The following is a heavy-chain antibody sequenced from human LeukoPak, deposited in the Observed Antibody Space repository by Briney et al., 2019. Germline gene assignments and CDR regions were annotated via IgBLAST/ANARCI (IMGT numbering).Heavy chain of an antibody. J-gene: IGHJ3*02. CDR2: IYYSGST. CDR3: ARPIVVVPLRAFDI. CDR1: GGSISSGGYY. Sequence: SETLSLTCTVSGGSISSGGYYWSWIPQHPGKGLEWIGYIYYSGSTCYNPSLKSRVTISVDTSKNQFSLKLSSVTAADTAVYYCARPIVVVPLRAFDIWGQGTMVTVSS. D-gene: IGHD2-21*01. V-gene: IGHV4-31*03.